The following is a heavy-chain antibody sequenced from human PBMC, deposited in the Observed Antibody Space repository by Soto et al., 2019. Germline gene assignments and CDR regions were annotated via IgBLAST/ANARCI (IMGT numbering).Heavy chain of an antibody. Sequence: GGSLRLSCAASGFTFSSYGMNWVRQAPGKGLEWVAVIWYDGSNEYYADSVKGRFTISRDNSKNTLFLQMNSLGAEDTAVYYCARDIRVYQLHSDDAFDIWGQGTMVTVSS. CDR2: IWYDGSNE. CDR3: ARDIRVYQLHSDDAFDI. J-gene: IGHJ3*02. CDR1: GFTFSSYG. V-gene: IGHV3-33*01. D-gene: IGHD2-2*01.